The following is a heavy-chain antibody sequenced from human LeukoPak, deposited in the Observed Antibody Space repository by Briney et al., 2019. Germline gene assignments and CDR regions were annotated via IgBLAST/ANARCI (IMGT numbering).Heavy chain of an antibody. CDR2: IKQDGREK. Sequence: GGSLRLSCAASGFTFSTSWMNWVRQAPGKALEWVANIKQDGREKYYADSVKGRFTIPRDNAKNSLYLQMNSLRAEDTAVYYCARDREYSSSPDLGYWGQGTLVTVSS. V-gene: IGHV3-7*01. D-gene: IGHD6-6*01. CDR1: GFTFSTSW. CDR3: ARDREYSSSPDLGY. J-gene: IGHJ4*02.